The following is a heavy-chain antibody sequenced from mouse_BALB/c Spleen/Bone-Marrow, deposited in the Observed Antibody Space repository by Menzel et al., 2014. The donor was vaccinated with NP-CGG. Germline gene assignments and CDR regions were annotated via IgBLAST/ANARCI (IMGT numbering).Heavy chain of an antibody. D-gene: IGHD4-1*01. CDR1: GYTSTSSW. V-gene: IGHV1S130*01. CDR3: ALGLPYFDY. J-gene: IGHJ2*01. Sequence: VQLQQSGSVLVRPGVSVKLSCKASGYTSTSSWMHWAKQRPGQGLEWIGEIHPNSGNTNYNEKFKGKATLTVDTSSSTAYVDLNSLTSEDSAVYYCALGLPYFDYWGQGTTLTVSS. CDR2: IHPNSGNT.